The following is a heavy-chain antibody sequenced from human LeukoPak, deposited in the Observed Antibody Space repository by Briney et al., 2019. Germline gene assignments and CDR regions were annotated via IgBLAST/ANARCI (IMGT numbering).Heavy chain of an antibody. V-gene: IGHV1-69*13. D-gene: IGHD2-2*01. CDR2: IIPIFGTA. J-gene: IGHJ4*02. CDR1: GGTFSSYA. Sequence: SVKVSCKASGGTFSSYATSWVRQAPGQGLEWMGGIIPIFGTAHYAQKFQGRVTITADESASTAYMELSSLRSEDTAVYYCASGCTSTSCYSHFDYWGQGTLVTVSS. CDR3: ASGCTSTSCYSHFDY.